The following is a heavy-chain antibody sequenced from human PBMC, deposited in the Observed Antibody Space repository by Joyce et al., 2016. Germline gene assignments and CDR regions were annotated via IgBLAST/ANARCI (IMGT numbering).Heavy chain of an antibody. Sequence: QVQLVQSGAEVQKPGASVKVSCKASGYTFTSYSIHWVRQAPGQGLEWMGILKPSDGTTKYAQGFQGTVAMTRDTSTGTLYMELNGLRSEDTAIYYCARKDGYNPFAFNIWGQGTMVTVSS. J-gene: IGHJ3*02. V-gene: IGHV1-46*01. CDR3: ARKDGYNPFAFNI. CDR1: GYTFTSYS. D-gene: IGHD5-24*01. CDR2: LKPSDGTT.